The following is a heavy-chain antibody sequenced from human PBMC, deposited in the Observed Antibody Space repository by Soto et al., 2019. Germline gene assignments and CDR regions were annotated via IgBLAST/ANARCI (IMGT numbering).Heavy chain of an antibody. Sequence: QVQLLESGPGLVKPSQTLSLTCTVSGGSISIGGYYWSWIRQHPGKGQEGIGHTYYIGVTYYSPSLKSRVTITIDTSKNQFSLKLSSVTAADTDVYYCAGGVLYWGQGTLVTVSS. J-gene: IGHJ4*02. V-gene: IGHV4-31*03. CDR3: AGGVLY. CDR1: GGSISIGGYY. CDR2: TYYIGVT.